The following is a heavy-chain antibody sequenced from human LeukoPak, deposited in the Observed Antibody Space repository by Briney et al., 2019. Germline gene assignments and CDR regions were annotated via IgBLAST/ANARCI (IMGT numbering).Heavy chain of an antibody. J-gene: IGHJ4*02. CDR1: GGSISSYY. CDR3: VRGGIVGTTARIPLFDY. V-gene: IGHV4-59*01. D-gene: IGHD1-26*01. Sequence: SETLSLTCTVSGGSISSYYWSWVRQPPGKGLEWIGYIYYSGSTNYNPSLKSRVTMSVDTSKNQFSLKQSSVTAADTAVYYCVRGGIVGTTARIPLFDYWGQGTLVTVSS. CDR2: IYYSGST.